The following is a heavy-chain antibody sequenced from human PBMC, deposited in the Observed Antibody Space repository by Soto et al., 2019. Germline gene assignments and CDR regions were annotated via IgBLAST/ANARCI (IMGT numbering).Heavy chain of an antibody. J-gene: IGHJ1*01. CDR1: GFTFSSYA. D-gene: IGHD2-21*02. Sequence: GGSLRLSCAASGFTFSSYAMSWVRQAPGKGLEWVSAISGSGGSTYYADSVKGRFTISRDNYKNTLYLQMNSLRAEDTAVYYCAKDSCGGDCYSEYFQHWGQGTLVTVSS. V-gene: IGHV3-23*01. CDR2: ISGSGGST. CDR3: AKDSCGGDCYSEYFQH.